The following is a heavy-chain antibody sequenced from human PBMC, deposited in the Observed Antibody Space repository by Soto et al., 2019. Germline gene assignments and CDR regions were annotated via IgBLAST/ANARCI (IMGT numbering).Heavy chain of an antibody. J-gene: IGHJ4*02. CDR3: ARAWGEIADPTFDY. CDR2: ISSSSSFT. V-gene: IGHV3-11*06. Sequence: QVQLVESGGGLVKPGGSLRLSCEASGFTFSDYYMSWIRQAPGKGLEWISYISSSSSFTDYADSVKGRFTISRDNAKSSLYLQMNSLRAEDTAVYYCARAWGEIADPTFDYWGQGTLVTVSS. CDR1: GFTFSDYY. D-gene: IGHD3-16*01.